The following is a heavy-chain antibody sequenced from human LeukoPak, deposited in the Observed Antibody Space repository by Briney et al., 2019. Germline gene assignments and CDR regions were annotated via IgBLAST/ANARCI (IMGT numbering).Heavy chain of an antibody. CDR1: GFTVSSNY. Sequence: GGSLRLSCAASGFTVSSNYMSWVRQAPGKGLEWVSVIYSGGSTYYADSVKGRFTISRDNSKNTLYLQMNSLRAEDTAVYYCASSAVGADFDYWGQGTLVAVSS. D-gene: IGHD1-26*01. V-gene: IGHV3-53*01. CDR3: ASSAVGADFDY. CDR2: IYSGGST. J-gene: IGHJ4*02.